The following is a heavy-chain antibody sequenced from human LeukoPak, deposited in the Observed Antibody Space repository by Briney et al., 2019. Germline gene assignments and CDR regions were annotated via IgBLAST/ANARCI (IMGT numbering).Heavy chain of an antibody. D-gene: IGHD6-19*01. J-gene: IGHJ4*02. CDR3: ACSGPYSNGGVMTDY. Sequence: GGSLRLSYAASGLIISSNYMNWVRQAPGKGLEWVSIIYRDGNTNYADSVKGRFTISRDNSKNTLSLQMNSLRAEDTAVYYCACSGPYSNGGVMTDYWGQGTLVTVSS. CDR2: IYRDGNT. V-gene: IGHV3-66*01. CDR1: GLIISSNY.